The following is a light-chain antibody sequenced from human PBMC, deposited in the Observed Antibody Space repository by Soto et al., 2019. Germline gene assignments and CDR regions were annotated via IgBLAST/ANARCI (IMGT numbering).Light chain of an antibody. Sequence: DIQMTQSPSTLSASVGDRVTISCRASQSISSRLAWYQQKPGKAPKLLIYKASSIESGIPSRFSGCGSGTEFTLTISTSQPDDVSTYYYQQYNNYARTFGQGTKVEIK. V-gene: IGKV1-5*03. CDR2: KAS. J-gene: IGKJ1*01. CDR1: QSISSR. CDR3: QQYNNYART.